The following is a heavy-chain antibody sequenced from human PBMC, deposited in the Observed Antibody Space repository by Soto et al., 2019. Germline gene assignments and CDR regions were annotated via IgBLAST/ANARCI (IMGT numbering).Heavy chain of an antibody. V-gene: IGHV3-66*01. J-gene: IGHJ5*02. CDR3: ARKGDSSDYRGRFDP. D-gene: IGHD3-22*01. CDR1: GFTVSSNY. Sequence: EVQLVESGGGLVQPGGSLRLSCAASGFTVSSNYMSWVRQAPGKGLEWGAVIYSGGTTYYADSVKVRFTISRDNSNKTLYLPMNSLRAEDKAVYYCARKGDSSDYRGRFDPWGQGTLVTVSS. CDR2: IYSGGTT.